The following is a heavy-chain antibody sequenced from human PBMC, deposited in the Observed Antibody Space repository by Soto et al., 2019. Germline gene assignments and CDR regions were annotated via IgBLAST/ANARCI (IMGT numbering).Heavy chain of an antibody. D-gene: IGHD2-15*01. CDR3: AKRRGAGGHFDY. CDR1: GFTFSTYA. J-gene: IGHJ4*02. CDR2: VSSGGGT. Sequence: GESLKISCAASGFTFSTYAMGWVRQAPGMGLEWVSVVSSGGGTHYADSVKGRFTVSRDNSKNTLSLQMNSLRADDTAVYYCAKRRGAGGHFDYWGQGALVTVSS. V-gene: IGHV3-23*01.